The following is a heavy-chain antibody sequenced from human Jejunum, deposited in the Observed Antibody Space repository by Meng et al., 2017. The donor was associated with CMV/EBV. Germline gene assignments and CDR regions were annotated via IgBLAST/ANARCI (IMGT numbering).Heavy chain of an antibody. CDR2: VIPIIGIE. CDR1: TFSGYT. V-gene: IGHV1-69*04. D-gene: IGHD2-2*01. CDR3: ARDYCSSTSYYSRNNWFDP. J-gene: IGHJ5*02. Sequence: TFSGYTIRWVRQAPGQGLEWMGRVIPIIGIENYAQKFQGRVTIDADKSTSTAYMELSSLRSEDTAVYYCARDYCSSTSYYSRNNWFDPWGQGTLVTVSS.